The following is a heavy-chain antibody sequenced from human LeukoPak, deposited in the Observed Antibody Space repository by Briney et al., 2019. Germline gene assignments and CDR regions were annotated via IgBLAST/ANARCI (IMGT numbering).Heavy chain of an antibody. V-gene: IGHV3-20*04. CDR3: ARWGSGYNLFDY. CDR1: GYIFEDYG. Sequence: GGSLRLSCAPSGYIFEDYGMHRVRQAPGKGLEWVSGINWNGGSTGYADSVKGRFTISRDNAKNSLYLQMNSLRAADTALYYCARWGSGYNLFDYWGQGILVTVSS. D-gene: IGHD3-3*01. J-gene: IGHJ4*02. CDR2: INWNGGST.